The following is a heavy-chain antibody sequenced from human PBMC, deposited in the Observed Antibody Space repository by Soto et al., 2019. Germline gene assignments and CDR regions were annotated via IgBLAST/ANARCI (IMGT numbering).Heavy chain of an antibody. CDR2: LIPVFGSP. Sequence: QVQLVQSGAEVKKPGSSVTVSCKTSGGTFSKDAINWVRQAPGQGLEWMGLLIPVFGSPIYAQKFQGRIRITADESTSTAFVGLSSLRSEDTAVYYCTRVLGYTFEPGKTRYYAMDVWGQGTTVSVSS. CDR3: TRVLGYTFEPGKTRYYAMDV. D-gene: IGHD5-18*01. CDR1: GGTFSKDA. J-gene: IGHJ6*02. V-gene: IGHV1-69*01.